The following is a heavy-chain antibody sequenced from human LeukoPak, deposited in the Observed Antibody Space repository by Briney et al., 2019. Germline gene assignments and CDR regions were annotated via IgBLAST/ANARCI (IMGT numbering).Heavy chain of an antibody. Sequence: ASVKVSCKVSGYTLTELSMHWVRQAPGKGLEWMGGFDPEDGETIYAQKFQGRVTMTEDTSTDTAYMELSSLRSEDTAVYYCAATTVTTRGALGAFDIWGQGTMVTVSS. CDR3: AATTVTTRGALGAFDI. V-gene: IGHV1-24*01. CDR2: FDPEDGET. D-gene: IGHD4-17*01. CDR1: GYTLTELS. J-gene: IGHJ3*02.